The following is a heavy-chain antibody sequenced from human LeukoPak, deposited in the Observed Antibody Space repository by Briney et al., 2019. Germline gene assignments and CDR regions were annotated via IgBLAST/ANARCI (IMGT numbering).Heavy chain of an antibody. V-gene: IGHV4-59*01. D-gene: IGHD3-10*01. J-gene: IGHJ6*03. CDR3: ARGSGSYGSNMDV. CDR1: GGSISSLY. CDR2: IYYSGST. Sequence: SETLSLTCAVSGGSISSLYWNWIRQPPGKGLEYIGYIYYSGSTNYNPSLKSRVTISIDTSKNQFSLKLNSVTVADTAIYYCARGSGSYGSNMDVWGKGTTVTISS.